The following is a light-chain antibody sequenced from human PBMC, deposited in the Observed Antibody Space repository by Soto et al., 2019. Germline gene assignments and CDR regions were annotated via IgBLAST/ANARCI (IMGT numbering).Light chain of an antibody. J-gene: IGKJ4*01. CDR3: QQYNNWRLT. Sequence: EIVLTQSPATLSVSPGERATLSCRASQSVSSSLAWYQQKPGQAPRLLIYGASTRATGIPARFSGSGSGTEFTLTISSLQSEDFAVYYCQQYNNWRLTFGGGTKVDI. CDR2: GAS. CDR1: QSVSSS. V-gene: IGKV3-15*01.